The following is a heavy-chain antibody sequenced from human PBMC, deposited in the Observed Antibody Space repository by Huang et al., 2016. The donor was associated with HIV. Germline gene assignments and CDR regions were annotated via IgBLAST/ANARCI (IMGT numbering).Heavy chain of an antibody. Sequence: EVQLLESGGGLVQPGGSLRLSCAASGFAFSTFGMTWVRQAPGTGLEWVSGITSNGNTFYADSVKGRFTVSRDKSKDTLYFQMNSLRADDTAIYYCAKYSGNYEYFQHWGQGTLVSVSS. D-gene: IGHD1-26*01. J-gene: IGHJ1*01. CDR1: GFAFSTFG. V-gene: IGHV3-23*01. CDR3: AKYSGNYEYFQH. CDR2: ITSNGNT.